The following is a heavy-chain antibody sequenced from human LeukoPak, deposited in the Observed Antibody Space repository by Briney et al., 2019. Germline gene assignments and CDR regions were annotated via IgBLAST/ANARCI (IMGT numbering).Heavy chain of an antibody. Sequence: PSETLSLTCTVSGGSISSGDYYWSWIRQPPGKGLEWIGYIYYSGSTYYNPSLKSRVTISVDTSKNQFSLKLSSVTAADTAVYYCARGLGSGSYYNVGNWFDPWGQGTLVTVSS. J-gene: IGHJ5*02. CDR3: ARGLGSGSYYNVGNWFDP. V-gene: IGHV4-30-4*08. D-gene: IGHD3-10*01. CDR2: IYYSGST. CDR1: GGSISSGDYY.